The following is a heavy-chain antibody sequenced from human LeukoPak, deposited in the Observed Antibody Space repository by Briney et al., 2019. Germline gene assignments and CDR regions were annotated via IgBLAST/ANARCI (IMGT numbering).Heavy chain of an antibody. D-gene: IGHD2-2*01. CDR2: IWYDGSNK. J-gene: IGHJ4*02. V-gene: IGHV3-33*01. Sequence: GGSLRLSCAASGFTFSSCGMHWVRQAPGKGLEWVAVIWYDGSNKYYADSVKGRFTISRDNSKNTLYLQMNSLRAEDTAVYYCARDQCSSTGCYSLDYWGQGTLVTVSS. CDR1: GFTFSSCG. CDR3: ARDQCSSTGCYSLDY.